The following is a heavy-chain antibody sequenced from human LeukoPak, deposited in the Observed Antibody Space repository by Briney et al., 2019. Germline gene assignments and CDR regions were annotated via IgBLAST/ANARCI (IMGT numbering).Heavy chain of an antibody. D-gene: IGHD1-26*01. J-gene: IGHJ6*02. CDR2: IFYSGSA. Sequence: SETLSLTCTVSGGSISSYYWSWIRQPPGKGLEWIGYIFYSGSANSNPSLESRVTISVDTSKNQFSLKLSSVTAADTAAYYCARLRSGSTPPPPHYYYGLDVWGQGTTVIVSS. V-gene: IGHV4-59*01. CDR1: GGSISSYY. CDR3: ARLRSGSTPPPPHYYYGLDV.